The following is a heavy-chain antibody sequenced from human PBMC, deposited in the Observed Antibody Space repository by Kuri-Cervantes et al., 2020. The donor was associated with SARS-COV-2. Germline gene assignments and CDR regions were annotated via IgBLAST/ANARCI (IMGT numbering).Heavy chain of an antibody. J-gene: IGHJ6*03. CDR3: ARNAVAGTYYYMDV. D-gene: IGHD6-19*01. CDR1: GFTFSSYG. V-gene: IGHV3-33*01. Sequence: GGSLRLSCAASGFTFSSYGMHWVRQAPGKGLEWVAVIWYDGSNKYYADSVKGRFTISRDNSKNTLYLQMNSLRAEDTAVYYCARNAVAGTYYYMDVWGKGTTVTVSS. CDR2: IWYDGSNK.